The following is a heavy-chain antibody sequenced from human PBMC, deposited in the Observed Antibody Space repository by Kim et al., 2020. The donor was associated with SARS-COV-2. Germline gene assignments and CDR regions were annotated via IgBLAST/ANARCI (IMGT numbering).Heavy chain of an antibody. D-gene: IGHD3-9*01. J-gene: IGHJ3*02. Sequence: SVKGRFTISSDNSKNTLYLQMNSLRAEDTAVYYCARVAPYYDILTGAFDIWGQGTMVTVSS. CDR3: ARVAPYYDILTGAFDI. V-gene: IGHV3-53*01.